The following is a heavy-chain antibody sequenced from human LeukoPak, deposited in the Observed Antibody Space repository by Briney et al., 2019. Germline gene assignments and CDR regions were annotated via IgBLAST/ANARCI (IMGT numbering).Heavy chain of an antibody. D-gene: IGHD1-26*01. Sequence: SVKVSCKASRGTFSSYAISWVRQAPGQGLEWMGGIVPIFGTANYAQKFQGRVTITADESTSTAYMELSSLRSEDTAVYYCATCWDRDWYFDLWGRGTLVTVSS. CDR3: ATCWDRDWYFDL. V-gene: IGHV1-69*13. CDR2: IVPIFGTA. CDR1: RGTFSSYA. J-gene: IGHJ2*01.